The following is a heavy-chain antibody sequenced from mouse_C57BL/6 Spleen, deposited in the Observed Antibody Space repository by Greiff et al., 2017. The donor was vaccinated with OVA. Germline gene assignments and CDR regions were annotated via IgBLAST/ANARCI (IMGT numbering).Heavy chain of an antibody. CDR3: ARALYYFDY. CDR1: GFTFSDYG. Sequence: EVKLMESGGGLVKPGGSLKLSCAASGFTFSDYGMHCVRQAPETGLEWVAYISSCSSTIYYADTVKGRVTISRDNAKNNLFLQMTSLRSEDTAMYYCARALYYFDYWGQGTTLTVSS. CDR2: ISSCSSTI. J-gene: IGHJ2*01. V-gene: IGHV5-17*01.